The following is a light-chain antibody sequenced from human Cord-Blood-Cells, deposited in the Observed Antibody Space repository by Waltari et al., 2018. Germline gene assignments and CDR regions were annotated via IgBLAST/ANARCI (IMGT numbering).Light chain of an antibody. CDR1: RSNIGAGYD. CDR3: QSYDSSLSGWV. J-gene: IGLJ3*02. V-gene: IGLV1-40*01. CDR2: GNS. Sequence: QSVLTQPPSVSGAPGQRVTIPCTGSRSNIGAGYDVTWYPQLPGTAPKLLIYGNSNRPSGVPDRFSGSKSGTSASLAITGLQAEDEADYYCQSYDSSLSGWVFGGGTKLTVL.